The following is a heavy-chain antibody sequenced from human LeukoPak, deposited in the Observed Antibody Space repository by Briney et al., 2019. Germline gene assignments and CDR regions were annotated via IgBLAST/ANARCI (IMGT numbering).Heavy chain of an antibody. CDR2: ISYNGRNN. D-gene: IGHD3-16*01. CDR1: GFTFYSYG. Sequence: GGSLRLSCAASGFTFYSYGMHWVRQAPGKGLEWVALISYNGRNNYYADSVKGRFTISRDNSKNTLYLQVSSLRTEDTAVYFCAKDNRGYFAFCGQGTLVTVSS. V-gene: IGHV3-30*18. CDR3: AKDNRGYFAF. J-gene: IGHJ4*02.